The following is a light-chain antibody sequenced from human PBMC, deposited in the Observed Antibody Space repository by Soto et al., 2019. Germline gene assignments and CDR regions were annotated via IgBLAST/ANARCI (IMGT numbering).Light chain of an antibody. CDR2: GAS. V-gene: IGKV3-15*01. Sequence: EIVMTQSPDTLYVSPGEGATLSCRASQSVRTKLAWYQQKAGQAPRLLIYGASTRATGIPDRFSGSGSGTEYTLTICSLQSENFAVYYCQQCNRGHPITFGQGTRLEI. J-gene: IGKJ5*01. CDR3: QQCNRGHPIT. CDR1: QSVRTK.